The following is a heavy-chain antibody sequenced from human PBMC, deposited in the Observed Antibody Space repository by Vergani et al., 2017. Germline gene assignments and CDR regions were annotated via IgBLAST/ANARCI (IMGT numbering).Heavy chain of an antibody. CDR3: AGGSLYCRGGTCYANWFDP. CDR1: GFTFSSYN. V-gene: IGHV3-21*02. CDR2: IISSSTYI. J-gene: IGHJ5*02. Sequence: EVQLVESGGGLVKPGGSLRLSCAASGFTFSSYNMNWVRQAPGKGLEWVSSIISSSTYIYYADSLQGRFTISRDNAKNSLFLQMNSLRAEDTAVYYCAGGSLYCRGGTCYANWFDPWGQGTLVTVSS. D-gene: IGHD2-15*01.